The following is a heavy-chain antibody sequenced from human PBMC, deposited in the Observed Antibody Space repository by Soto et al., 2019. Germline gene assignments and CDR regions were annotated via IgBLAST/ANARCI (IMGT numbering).Heavy chain of an antibody. D-gene: IGHD2-2*01. V-gene: IGHV3-21*01. Sequence: EVQLVESGGGLVKPGGSLRLSCAAAGFRFSTYSMNWVRQAPGKGLEWVSSIDSRSYMYFADSVRGRFTISRDNAKISLHLQMNSLRAEDTAVYYCVRDDCTSTSCFKGFDYWGQGTLGTVSS. CDR3: VRDDCTSTSCFKGFDY. CDR2: IDSRSYM. J-gene: IGHJ4*02. CDR1: GFRFSTYS.